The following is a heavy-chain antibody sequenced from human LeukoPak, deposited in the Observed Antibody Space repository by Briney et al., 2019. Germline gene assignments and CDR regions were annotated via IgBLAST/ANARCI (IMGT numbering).Heavy chain of an antibody. CDR3: ARDSSSEAFDY. Sequence: GGSLRLSCAASGFTFSRYSMNWVRQAPGKGLEWVSSISSSSSYIYYADSVKGRFTISRDNAKNSLYLQMNSLRAEDTAVYYCARDSSSEAFDYWGQGTLVTVSS. V-gene: IGHV3-21*01. D-gene: IGHD2-2*01. J-gene: IGHJ4*02. CDR2: ISSSSSYI. CDR1: GFTFSRYS.